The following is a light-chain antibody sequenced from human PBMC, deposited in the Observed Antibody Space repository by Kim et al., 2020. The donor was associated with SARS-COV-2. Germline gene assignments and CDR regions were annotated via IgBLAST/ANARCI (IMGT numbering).Light chain of an antibody. CDR3: CSYAGSSTPVV. Sequence: QSALTQPASVSGSPGQSITISCTGTSSDVGSYNLVSWYQQHPGKAPKLMIYEVSKRPSGVSNRFSGSKSGNTASLTISGLQAEDEADYYCCSYAGSSTPVVFCGGTQLTVL. J-gene: IGLJ2*01. CDR1: SSDVGSYNL. V-gene: IGLV2-23*02. CDR2: EVS.